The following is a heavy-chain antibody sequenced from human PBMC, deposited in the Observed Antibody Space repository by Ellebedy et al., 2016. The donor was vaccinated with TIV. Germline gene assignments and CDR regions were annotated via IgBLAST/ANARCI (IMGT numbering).Heavy chain of an antibody. Sequence: PGGSLRLSCAASGFTFSDHYISWIRQAPGKGLEWVSYSGSNTSTIYYADSVKGRFTISRDNAKNSLYLQMNSLRDEDTAVYYCARGGGERLRYAFGIWGHGTMVTVSS. D-gene: IGHD1-26*01. J-gene: IGHJ3*02. CDR3: ARGGGERLRYAFGI. CDR1: GFTFSDHY. CDR2: SGSNTSTI. V-gene: IGHV3-11*04.